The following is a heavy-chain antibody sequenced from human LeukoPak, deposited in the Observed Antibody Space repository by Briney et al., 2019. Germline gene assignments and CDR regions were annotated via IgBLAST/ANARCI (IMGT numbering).Heavy chain of an antibody. V-gene: IGHV3-21*01. CDR2: ISSSGSYI. CDR3: ARENNGVVAERGNDY. J-gene: IGHJ4*02. CDR1: GFTFSIYS. D-gene: IGHD3-3*01. Sequence: PGGSLRLSCAASGFTFSIYSMNWVRQAPGKGLEWVSSISSSGSYIYYADSVKGRFTISRDNAKNSLYLQMNSLRAEDTAVYYCARENNGVVAERGNDYWGQGTLVTVSS.